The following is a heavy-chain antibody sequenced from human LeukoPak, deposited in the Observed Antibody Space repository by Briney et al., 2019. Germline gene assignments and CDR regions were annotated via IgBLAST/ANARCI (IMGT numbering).Heavy chain of an antibody. CDR3: ARVRDGYNDAYDI. CDR1: GYTFSNYN. Sequence: SVKVSCKASGYTFSNYNIHWVRQAPGQGLEWMGGIIPIFGTANYAQKFQGRVTITADKSTSTAYMELSSLRSEDTAVYYCARVRDGYNDAYDIWGQGTMVTVPS. V-gene: IGHV1-69*06. D-gene: IGHD5-24*01. CDR2: IIPIFGTA. J-gene: IGHJ3*02.